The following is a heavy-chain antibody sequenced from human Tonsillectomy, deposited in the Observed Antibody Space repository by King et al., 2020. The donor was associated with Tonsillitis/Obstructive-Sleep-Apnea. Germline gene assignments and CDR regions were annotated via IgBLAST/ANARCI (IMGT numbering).Heavy chain of an antibody. V-gene: IGHV1-69*10. Sequence: QLVQSGAEVKKPGSSVTVSCKASGDTFSNYAISWVRQAPGQGLEWMGGIIPILGIANYAQKFQGRVTITADKSTSTAYMELTSLRYEDTAVYYCARDWSIAAHGGWFDPWGRGTLVTVSS. J-gene: IGHJ5*02. CDR2: IIPILGIA. D-gene: IGHD6-6*01. CDR3: ARDWSIAAHGGWFDP. CDR1: GDTFSNYA.